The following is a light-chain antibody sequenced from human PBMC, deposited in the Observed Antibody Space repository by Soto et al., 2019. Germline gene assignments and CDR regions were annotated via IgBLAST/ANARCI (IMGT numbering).Light chain of an antibody. J-gene: IGLJ2*01. CDR1: SSDVGGYNY. CDR3: ISYTSSSTPVV. Sequence: QSALTQPASVSGSPGQAITISCTGTSSDVGGYNYVSWYQQHPGKAPKLMIYDVSNRTSGVSNRFSGSKSGNTASLIISGLHAEDEADYYCISYTSSSTPVVFGGGTKLTVL. CDR2: DVS. V-gene: IGLV2-14*01.